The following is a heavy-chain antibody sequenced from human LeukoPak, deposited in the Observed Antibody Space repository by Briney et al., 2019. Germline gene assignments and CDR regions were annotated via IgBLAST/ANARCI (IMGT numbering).Heavy chain of an antibody. J-gene: IGHJ1*01. CDR1: GFTFSDYY. Sequence: GGSLRLSCAASGFTFSDYYMSWIRQAPGKGLGWVSFISSSGTDIFYADSMKGRFTISRDNAKNSLYLQMNSLRAEDTAVYYCVRYCSSTSCYIGSGEYFQHWGQGTLVAVSS. CDR3: VRYCSSTSCYIGSGEYFQH. D-gene: IGHD2-2*02. CDR2: ISSSGTDI. V-gene: IGHV3-11*01.